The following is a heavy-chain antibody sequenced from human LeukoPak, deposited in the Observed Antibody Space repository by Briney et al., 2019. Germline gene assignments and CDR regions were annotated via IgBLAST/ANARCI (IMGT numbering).Heavy chain of an antibody. CDR3: ARDVSGESRYFDL. J-gene: IGHJ2*01. Sequence: GGSLRLSCAASGFTFSSYSMNWVRQAPGKGLEWVSYISSDSRTIYYEDSVKGRFTISRDNAENSLYLQMNSLRVEDTAVYYCARDVSGESRYFDLWGRGTLVTVSS. D-gene: IGHD1-26*01. CDR1: GFTFSSYS. V-gene: IGHV3-48*01. CDR2: ISSDSRTI.